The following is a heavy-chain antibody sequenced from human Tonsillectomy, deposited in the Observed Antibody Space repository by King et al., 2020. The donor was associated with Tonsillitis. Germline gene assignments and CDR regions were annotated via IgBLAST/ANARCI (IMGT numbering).Heavy chain of an antibody. CDR1: GFTFSSYS. V-gene: IGHV3-21*01. CDR2: ISSSSSYI. D-gene: IGHD1-20*01. CDR3: ARTITGRGYYYGMDV. Sequence: VQLVESGGGLVKPGGSLRLSCAASGFTFSSYSMNWVRQAPGKGLEWVSSISSSSSYIYYADSVKGRFTISRDNAKNSLYLQMNSVRAEDTAVYYCARTITGRGYYYGMDVWGQGTTVTVSS. J-gene: IGHJ6*02.